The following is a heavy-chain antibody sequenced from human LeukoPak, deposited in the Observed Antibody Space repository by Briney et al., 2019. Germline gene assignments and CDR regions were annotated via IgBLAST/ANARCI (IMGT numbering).Heavy chain of an antibody. D-gene: IGHD5-12*01. J-gene: IGHJ4*02. V-gene: IGHV3-7*01. CDR2: LHADGNEK. CDR1: GFSLSGYW. CDR3: ARGGYSFDY. Sequence: GGSLRLSCPASGFSLSGYWMSWVRQAPGKGLEWVARLHADGNEKYFVHSVKGRFTVSRDNAKNSLYVQLNSLRVEDTAVYYCARGGYSFDYLGQGTLVTVSS.